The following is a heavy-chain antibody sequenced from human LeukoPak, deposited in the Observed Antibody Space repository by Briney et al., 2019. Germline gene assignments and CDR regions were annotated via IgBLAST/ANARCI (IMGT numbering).Heavy chain of an antibody. CDR3: AKNSYGCPDY. D-gene: IGHD5-24*01. Sequence: TGGSLRLSCAASGFTFSSHCMHWVRPAPGQGLEWVAVISYDGSNKYYADSVKGRFTISRDNSKNTLYLQMNSLRAEDPAVYYCAKNSYGCPDYWGQGTLVTVSS. J-gene: IGHJ4*02. V-gene: IGHV3-30*18. CDR1: GFTFSSHC. CDR2: ISYDGSNK.